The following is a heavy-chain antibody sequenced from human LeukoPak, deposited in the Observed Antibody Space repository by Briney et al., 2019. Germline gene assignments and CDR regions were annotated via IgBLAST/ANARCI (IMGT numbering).Heavy chain of an antibody. V-gene: IGHV4-39*07. CDR2: FYSGST. CDR1: GGSISSSSYY. CDR3: ARSGYTTRRHAAFDI. J-gene: IGHJ3*02. Sequence: SETLSLTCTVSGGSISSSSYYWGWIRQPPGKGLEWIGSFYSGSTYYNPSLKGRVTMSVDTSKNQFSLKLSSVTAADTAVYYCARSGYTTRRHAAFDIWGQGTMVTVSS. D-gene: IGHD6-13*01.